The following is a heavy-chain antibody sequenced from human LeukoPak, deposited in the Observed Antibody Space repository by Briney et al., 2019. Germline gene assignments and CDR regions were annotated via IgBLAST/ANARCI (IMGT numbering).Heavy chain of an antibody. CDR3: ARGTRTSGGTYDGSGYHFDY. CDR1: GVSITSSDFF. Sequence: SETLSLACIVSGVSITSSDFFWGWIRQPPGKGLEWIGSYYYSGSTYSNPSLSSRVTISIDTSKGQLSLSLTSVTAADPAFYYCARGTRTSGGTYDGSGYHFDYWGQGTLVTVSS. V-gene: IGHV4-39*07. D-gene: IGHD3-22*01. J-gene: IGHJ4*02. CDR2: YYYSGST.